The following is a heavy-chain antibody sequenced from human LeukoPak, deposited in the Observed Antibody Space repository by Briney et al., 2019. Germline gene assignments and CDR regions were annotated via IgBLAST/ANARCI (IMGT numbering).Heavy chain of an antibody. CDR3: AASRQQSYYYYYGMDV. V-gene: IGHV1-58*02. Sequence: SVKVSCKVSGFTFTSSAMQWVRQARGQRLECIGWIVVGSGNTNYAQKFQERVTITRDMSTSTAYMELSSLRSEDTAVYYCAASRQQSYYYYYGMDVWGQGTTVTASS. D-gene: IGHD6-13*01. CDR2: IVVGSGNT. J-gene: IGHJ6*02. CDR1: GFTFTSSA.